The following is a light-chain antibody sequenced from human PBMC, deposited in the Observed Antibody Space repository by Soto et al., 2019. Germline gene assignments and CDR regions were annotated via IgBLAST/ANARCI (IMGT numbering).Light chain of an antibody. CDR2: GTS. CDR1: QRVSTY. Sequence: DILMTQSPSSLSASVGDRVTITCWAGQRVSTYLSWYQQKPGRAPKLLIHGTSKLEIGVPLRFSGGGSGTDFTLNISSLQPEDFATYYCQQTYSVPRSFGQGTKLEIK. CDR3: QQTYSVPRS. J-gene: IGKJ2*03. V-gene: IGKV1-39*01.